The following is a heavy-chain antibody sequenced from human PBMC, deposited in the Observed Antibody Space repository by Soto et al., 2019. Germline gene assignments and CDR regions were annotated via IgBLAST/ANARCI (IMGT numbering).Heavy chain of an antibody. D-gene: IGHD4-4*01. CDR2: ISSNGAAI. J-gene: IGHJ4*02. CDR1: GFTFSTYA. V-gene: IGHV3-23*01. CDR3: ARIGTASNSDY. Sequence: EVQLLESGGTLVQPGGSLRLSCTTSGFTFSTYAMSWVRQAPGRGLGWVSSISSNGAAIFYADSVKGLFVFSRDNSENILYLQMSSLRADDTAIYYCARIGTASNSDYWGQGTLVTVSS.